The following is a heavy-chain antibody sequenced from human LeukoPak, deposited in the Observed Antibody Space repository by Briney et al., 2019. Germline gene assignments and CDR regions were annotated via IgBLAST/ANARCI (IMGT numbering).Heavy chain of an antibody. CDR2: IYYSGST. Sequence: GSLRLSCAASGFTFSSYPMSWVRQAPGKGLEWIGSIYYSGSTYYNPSLKSRVTISVDTSKNQFSLKLSSVTAADTAVYYCARHDSVVTAMVDYWGQGTLVTVSS. J-gene: IGHJ4*02. V-gene: IGHV4-39*01. CDR1: GFTFSSYP. D-gene: IGHD2-21*02. CDR3: ARHDSVVTAMVDY.